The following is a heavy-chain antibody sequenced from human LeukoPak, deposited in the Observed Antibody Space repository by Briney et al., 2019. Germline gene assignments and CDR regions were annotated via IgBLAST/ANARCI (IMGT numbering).Heavy chain of an antibody. Sequence: GGSLRLSCAASGFTFSSYAMNWVRQAPGKGLEWVSAISGSGGSTYYADSVKGRFTISRDNSKNTLYLQMNSLRAEDTAVYYCAKDRLAGLGGDYWGQGTLVTVSS. CDR1: GFTFSSYA. CDR3: AKDRLAGLGGDY. D-gene: IGHD3-9*01. V-gene: IGHV3-23*01. CDR2: ISGSGGST. J-gene: IGHJ4*02.